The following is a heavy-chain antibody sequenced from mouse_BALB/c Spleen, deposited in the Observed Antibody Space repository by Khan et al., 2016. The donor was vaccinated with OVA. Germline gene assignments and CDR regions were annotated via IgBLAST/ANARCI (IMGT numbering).Heavy chain of an antibody. CDR2: INPSNDYT. CDR1: GYTFTTYT. J-gene: IGHJ3*01. Sequence: QVQLKQSGAELARPGASVKMSCKTSGYTFTTYTLHWVKQRPGRSLEWIGYINPSNDYTNYNQKFKDKSTLTADKSSSTAYMQLSSLTSEDSAVYYCARSGQLGLRGGFTYWGQGTLATVSA. D-gene: IGHD3-2*01. V-gene: IGHV1-4*01. CDR3: ARSGQLGLRGGFTY.